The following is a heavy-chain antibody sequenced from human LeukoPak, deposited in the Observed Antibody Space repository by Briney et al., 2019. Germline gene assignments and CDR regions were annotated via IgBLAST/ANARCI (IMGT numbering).Heavy chain of an antibody. J-gene: IGHJ3*02. CDR3: ARDRPYDSSGYYFLTAFDI. Sequence: ASVKVSCKASGYTFTSYGISWVRQAPGQGLEWMGWISAYNGNTNYAQKLQGRVTMTTDTSTSTAYMELRSLRSDDTAVYYCARDRPYDSSGYYFLTAFDIWGQGTMVTVPS. V-gene: IGHV1-18*01. D-gene: IGHD3-22*01. CDR2: ISAYNGNT. CDR1: GYTFTSYG.